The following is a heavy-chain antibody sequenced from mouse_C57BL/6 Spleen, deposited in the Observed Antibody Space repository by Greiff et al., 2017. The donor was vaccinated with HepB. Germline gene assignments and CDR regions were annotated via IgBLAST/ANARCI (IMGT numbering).Heavy chain of an antibody. D-gene: IGHD3-2*02. CDR2: IDPSDSYT. V-gene: IGHV1-50*01. Sequence: QVHVKQPGAELVKPGASVKLSCKASGYTFTSYWMQWVKQRPGQGLEWIGEIDPSDSYTNYNQKFKGKATLTVDTSSSTAYMQLSSLTSEDSAVYYCAANGGAQALDYWGQGTTLTVSS. CDR3: AANGGAQALDY. J-gene: IGHJ2*01. CDR1: GYTFTSYW.